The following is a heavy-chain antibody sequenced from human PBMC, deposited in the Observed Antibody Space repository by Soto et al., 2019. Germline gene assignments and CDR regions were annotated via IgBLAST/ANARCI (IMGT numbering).Heavy chain of an antibody. CDR3: ARPPNYYDSSGYYDHAEYFQH. CDR1: GGTFSSYT. D-gene: IGHD3-22*01. CDR2: IIPILGIA. V-gene: IGHV1-69*02. J-gene: IGHJ1*01. Sequence: SVKVSCKASGGTFSSYTISWVRQAPGQGLEWMGRIIPILGIANYAQKFQGRVTITADESTSTAYMELSSLRSEDTAVYYCARPPNYYDSSGYYDHAEYFQHWGQGTLVTVSS.